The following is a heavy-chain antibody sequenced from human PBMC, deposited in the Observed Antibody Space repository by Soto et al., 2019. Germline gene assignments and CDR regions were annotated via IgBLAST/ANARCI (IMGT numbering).Heavy chain of an antibody. D-gene: IGHD3-22*01. CDR2: IYYSGST. CDR1: GGSISSYY. CDR3: ARHPSRRYYDSSGYYYPLVYGMDV. V-gene: IGHV4-59*08. Sequence: TCTVSGGSISSYYWSWIRQPPGKGLEWIGYIYYSGSTNYNPSLKSRVTISVDTSKNQFSLKLSSVTAADTAVYYCARHPSRRYYDSSGYYYPLVYGMDVWGQGTTVTVS. J-gene: IGHJ6*02.